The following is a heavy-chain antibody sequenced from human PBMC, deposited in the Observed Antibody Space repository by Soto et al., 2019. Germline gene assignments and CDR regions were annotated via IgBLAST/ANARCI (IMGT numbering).Heavy chain of an antibody. Sequence: SETLSLTCPVSGVSISSFAYYWGWLRQPPGKGLEWIGTVYYNENTYYNPSLKSRVTISVDTAKNQFSLNLRSVTAADTAIYFCARRERYYGSPGWFDPWGQGTLVNVSS. CDR1: GVSISSFAYY. CDR3: ARRERYYGSPGWFDP. J-gene: IGHJ5*02. V-gene: IGHV4-39*01. D-gene: IGHD3-10*01. CDR2: VYYNENT.